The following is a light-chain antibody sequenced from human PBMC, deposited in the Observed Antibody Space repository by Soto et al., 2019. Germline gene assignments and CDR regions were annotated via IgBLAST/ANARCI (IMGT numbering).Light chain of an antibody. J-gene: IGKJ3*01. Sequence: DIQMTQSPSTLSASVGDRVTITCRATQSITGCLAWYQQKPGKAPMLLIYDDSSLASGVPSRFSGSGAGTELALTSSRLQPDDFATYYCQQYNNYVTFGPGTKVDIK. CDR2: DDS. CDR3: QQYNNYVT. CDR1: QSITGC. V-gene: IGKV1-5*01.